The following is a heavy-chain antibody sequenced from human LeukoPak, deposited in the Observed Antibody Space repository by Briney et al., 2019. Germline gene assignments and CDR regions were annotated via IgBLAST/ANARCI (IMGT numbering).Heavy chain of an antibody. CDR3: ARIDGGSGSSPGWFDP. CDR2: INSDSSLM. CDR1: GFTFSSYS. J-gene: IGHJ5*02. V-gene: IGHV3-21*04. D-gene: IGHD3-22*01. Sequence: PGGSLRLSCAASGFTFSSYSMNWVRQAPGKGLEWVSSINSDSSLMYYAESVKGRFTISRDNAKNSLYLQMNSLRAEDTALYYCARIDGGSGSSPGWFDPWGQGTLVTVSS.